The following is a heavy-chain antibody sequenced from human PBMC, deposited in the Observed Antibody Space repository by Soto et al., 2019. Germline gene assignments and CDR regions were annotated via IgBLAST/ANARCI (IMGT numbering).Heavy chain of an antibody. CDR1: GFIFSDYT. CDR2: ISSSGGAI. D-gene: IGHD6-13*01. CDR3: ARDHGGSTWFVGVYYFFSMDV. Sequence: EVQLVESGGDLVQPGGSLRLSCAASGFIFSDYTMTWVRQAPGRGLEFVSHISSSGGAIFYAESVQGRFTVSRDNAKNSLYLQMNSLRDEDTAVYFCARDHGGSTWFVGVYYFFSMDVWGQGTAVTVSS. V-gene: IGHV3-48*02. J-gene: IGHJ6*02.